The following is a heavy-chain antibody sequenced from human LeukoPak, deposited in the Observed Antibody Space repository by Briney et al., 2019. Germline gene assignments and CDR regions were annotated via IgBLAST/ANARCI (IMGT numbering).Heavy chain of an antibody. Sequence: GGSLRLSCAASGFTFSSYAMSWVRQAPGKRLEWVSAISGSGGSTYYADSVKGRFTISRDNSKNTLYLQMNSLRAEDTAVYYCAKDSSSDYVWGSYKLGSFDYWGQGTLVTVSS. V-gene: IGHV3-23*01. CDR1: GFTFSSYA. J-gene: IGHJ4*02. D-gene: IGHD3-16*01. CDR2: ISGSGGST. CDR3: AKDSSSDYVWGSYKLGSFDY.